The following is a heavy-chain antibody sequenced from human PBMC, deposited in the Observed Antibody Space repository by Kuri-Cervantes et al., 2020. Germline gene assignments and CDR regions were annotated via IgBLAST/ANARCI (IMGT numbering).Heavy chain of an antibody. J-gene: IGHJ6*03. V-gene: IGHV4-38-2*01. CDR1: GFTFSSYW. Sequence: GSLRLSCAASGFTFSSYWMSWVRQAPGKGLEWIGSVYQSGSTYYNPSLKSRVIISLDSSKNQFSLKLSSVTAADTAVYYCARSILAKYVDVRGKGTTVTVSS. CDR3: ARSILAKYVDV. CDR2: VYQSGST. D-gene: IGHD2-21*01.